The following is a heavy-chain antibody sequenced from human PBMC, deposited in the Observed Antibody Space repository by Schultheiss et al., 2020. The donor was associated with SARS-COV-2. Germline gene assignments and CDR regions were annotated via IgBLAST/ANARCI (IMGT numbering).Heavy chain of an antibody. CDR3: ARRPGGSYPHFDY. V-gene: IGHV5-51*01. Sequence: GESLKISCKGSGYRFTSNWIGWVRQMPGKGLEWMGIIYPGDSDTRYSPSFQGQVTISADKSTSTAYLQWNSLKASDTAMYYCARRPGGSYPHFDYWGQGTPVTVSS. J-gene: IGHJ4*02. CDR2: IYPGDSDT. D-gene: IGHD1-26*01. CDR1: GYRFTSNW.